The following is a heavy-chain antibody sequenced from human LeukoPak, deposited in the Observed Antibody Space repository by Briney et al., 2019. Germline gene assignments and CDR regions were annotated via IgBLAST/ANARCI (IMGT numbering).Heavy chain of an antibody. J-gene: IGHJ6*03. V-gene: IGHV3-7*01. CDR3: ARDGVTMVRGVKVLDYYYYYMDV. Sequence: AGSLRLSCAASGFTFSSYWMSWVRQAPGKGLEWVANIKQDGSEKYYVDSVKGRFTISRDNAKNTLYLQMNSLRAEDTAVYYCARDGVTMVRGVKVLDYYYYYMDVWGKGTTVTISS. CDR1: GFTFSSYW. D-gene: IGHD3-10*01. CDR2: IKQDGSEK.